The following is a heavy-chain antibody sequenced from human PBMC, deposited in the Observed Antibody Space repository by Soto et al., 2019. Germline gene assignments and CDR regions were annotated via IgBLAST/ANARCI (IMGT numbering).Heavy chain of an antibody. CDR3: ARVHNFGAVLDPRYNYGMDV. CDR2: ISAYSGVT. J-gene: IGHJ6*02. Sequence: QAQLVQSETEVKKPGASVQVSCRASGYTFRSYSITWVRQAPGQGLEWMGRISAYSGVTNYAQRFQGRFTMTTDGSTGTAHVGLASLRSYDTAVYYCARVHNFGAVLDPRYNYGMDVWGQGTTVTVS. V-gene: IGHV1-18*04. D-gene: IGHD3-3*01. CDR1: GYTFRSYS.